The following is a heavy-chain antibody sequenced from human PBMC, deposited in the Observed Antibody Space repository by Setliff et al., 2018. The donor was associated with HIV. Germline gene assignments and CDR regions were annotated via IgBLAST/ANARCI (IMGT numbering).Heavy chain of an antibody. CDR3: ARDIDGSGRGFYI. Sequence: LSLTCTVSGGSISSSIYYWGWIRQPPGKGLEWIGFIYYSGSTYYYGGSTYYNPSLKSRVTISVDTSKNQFSLKLNSVTAADTAVYYCARDIDGSGRGFYIWGQGTMVTVSS. CDR1: GGSISSSIYY. V-gene: IGHV4-39*07. J-gene: IGHJ3*02. CDR2: IYYSGSTYYYGGST. D-gene: IGHD3-10*01.